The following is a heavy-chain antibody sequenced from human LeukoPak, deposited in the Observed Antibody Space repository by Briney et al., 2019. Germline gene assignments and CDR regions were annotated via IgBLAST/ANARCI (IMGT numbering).Heavy chain of an antibody. J-gene: IGHJ4*02. CDR1: GGSISSSSYF. Sequence: SETLSLTCTVSGGSISSSSYFWGWIRQPPGKGLEWIGEIYHSGSTNYNPSLKSRVTISVDKSKNQFSLKLSSVTAADTAVYYCARGTSRHPDVAQWLVRTLDYWGQGTLVTVSS. CDR2: IYHSGST. V-gene: IGHV4-39*07. D-gene: IGHD6-19*01. CDR3: ARGTSRHPDVAQWLVRTLDY.